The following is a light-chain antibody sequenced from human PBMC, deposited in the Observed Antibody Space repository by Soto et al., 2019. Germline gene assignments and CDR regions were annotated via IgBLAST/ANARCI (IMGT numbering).Light chain of an antibody. CDR2: EVS. CDR1: SSDIGGYKH. CDR3: SSYTTSSTQV. Sequence: QSDLTQPASVSGSPGQSITISCTGTSSDIGGYKHVSWYQQHPGKAPKLMIYEVSNRPSGVSNRFSGSKSGNTASLTISGLQAEDEADYYCSSYTTSSTQVFGTGTKRTVL. J-gene: IGLJ1*01. V-gene: IGLV2-14*01.